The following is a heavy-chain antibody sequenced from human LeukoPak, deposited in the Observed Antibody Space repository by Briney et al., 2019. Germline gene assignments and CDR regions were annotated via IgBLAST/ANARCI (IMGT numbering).Heavy chain of an antibody. CDR3: AKDPVVYHGGSGWHYFDY. D-gene: IGHD6-19*01. CDR1: GLTFSSYA. V-gene: IGHV3-23*01. Sequence: PGGSLRLSCAVSGLTFSSYAMSWVRQAPGRGPEWVSTISGSGDRTYYADSVKGRFTISRDNSKNTLYLQMNSLRAEDTALYYCAKDPVVYHGGSGWHYFDYWGQGTLVTVSS. J-gene: IGHJ4*02. CDR2: ISGSGDRT.